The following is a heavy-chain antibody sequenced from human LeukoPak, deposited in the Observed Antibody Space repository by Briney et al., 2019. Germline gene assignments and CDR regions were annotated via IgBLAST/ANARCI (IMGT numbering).Heavy chain of an antibody. CDR1: GFTFTSSA. Sequence: GTSVKVSCKASGFTFTSSAVQWVRQVRGQRLEWIGWIVVGSGNTNYAQKFQERVTITRDMSTSTAYMELSSLRSEDTAVYYCATGAWGSSYPYYYYMDVWGKGTTVTVSS. J-gene: IGHJ6*03. CDR2: IVVGSGNT. D-gene: IGHD6-6*01. CDR3: ATGAWGSSYPYYYYMDV. V-gene: IGHV1-58*01.